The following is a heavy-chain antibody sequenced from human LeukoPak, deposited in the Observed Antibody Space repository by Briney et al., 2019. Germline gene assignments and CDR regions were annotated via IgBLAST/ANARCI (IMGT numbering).Heavy chain of an antibody. V-gene: IGHV4-39*07. J-gene: IGHJ6*03. Sequence: PSETLSLTCTVSGGSISSSSYYWGWIRQPPGKGLEWIGSIYYSGSTYYNPSLKSRVTISVDTSKNQFSLKLSSVTAADTAVYYCARDVVPAAHYYYYYMDVWGKGTTVTVSS. CDR2: IYYSGST. D-gene: IGHD2-2*01. CDR1: GGSISSSSYY. CDR3: ARDVVPAAHYYYYYMDV.